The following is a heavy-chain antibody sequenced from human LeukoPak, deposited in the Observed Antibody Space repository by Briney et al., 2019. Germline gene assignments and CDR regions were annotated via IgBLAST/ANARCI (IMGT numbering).Heavy chain of an antibody. CDR3: ARGILSETWNDPGAYYFDY. CDR1: RGFFSGYY. J-gene: IGHJ4*02. CDR2: INHSGST. V-gene: IGHV4-34*01. D-gene: IGHD1-1*01. Sequence: SETLSLTCAFNRGFFSGYYWGWLGQPPGRGLDWVGEINHSGSTNYNPSLKSRLTISKDTSKNLFSLKLSYVTAGDTAVYYCARGILSETWNDPGAYYFDYWGQGTLVTVSS.